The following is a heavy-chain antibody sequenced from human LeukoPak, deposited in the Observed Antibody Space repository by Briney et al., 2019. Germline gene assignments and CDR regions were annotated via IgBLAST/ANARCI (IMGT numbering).Heavy chain of an antibody. CDR2: IYSGDST. V-gene: IGHV3-66*02. CDR1: GFTVSSNY. CDR3: ARDGFGSRFDY. J-gene: IGHJ4*02. D-gene: IGHD3-10*01. Sequence: GGSLRLSCAASGFTVSSNYMSWVRQAPGKGLEWVSVIYSGDSTYYADSVKGRFTISRDNSKNKVYLQMNSLRTEDTAVYYCARDGFGSRFDYWGQGTLVTVSS.